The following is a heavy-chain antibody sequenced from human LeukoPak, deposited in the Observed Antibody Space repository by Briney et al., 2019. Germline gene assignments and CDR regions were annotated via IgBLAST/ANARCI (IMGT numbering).Heavy chain of an antibody. CDR3: ARDNPDGYSYGLDY. J-gene: IGHJ4*02. V-gene: IGHV3-74*01. CDR2: INSDGSST. Sequence: GGSLRLSCAASGFTFSSYWMHWVRHAPGKGLVWVSRINSDGSSTSYADSVKGRFTISGDNAKNTLYLQMNSLRAEDTAVYYCARDNPDGYSYGLDYWGQGTLVTVSS. CDR1: GFTFSSYW. D-gene: IGHD5-18*01.